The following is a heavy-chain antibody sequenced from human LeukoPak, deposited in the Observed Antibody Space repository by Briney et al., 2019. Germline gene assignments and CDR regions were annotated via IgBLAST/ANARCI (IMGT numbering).Heavy chain of an antibody. D-gene: IGHD3-22*01. CDR1: GGTFSSYA. J-gene: IGHJ3*02. V-gene: IGHV1-69*13. Sequence: ASVKVSCKASGGTFSSYANSWVRQAPGQGREWMGGIIPILGTANYAQKFQGRVTITADESTSTAYMELSSLRSEDTAVYYCARDLVPYYYDSSGHSRWAFDIWGQGTMVTVSS. CDR3: ARDLVPYYYDSSGHSRWAFDI. CDR2: IIPILGTA.